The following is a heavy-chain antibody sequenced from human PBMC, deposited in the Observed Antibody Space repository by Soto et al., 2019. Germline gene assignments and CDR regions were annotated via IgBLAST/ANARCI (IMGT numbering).Heavy chain of an antibody. D-gene: IGHD3-10*01. V-gene: IGHV3-21*01. CDR2: ISSSGSYI. J-gene: IGHJ6*02. CDR3: ALLWFGETYYGMDV. Sequence: GGSLRLSCAASGFTFSSYSMNWVRQAPGKGLEWVSSISSSGSYIYYADSVKGRFTISRDNAKNSLYLQMNSLRAEDTAVYYCALLWFGETYYGMDVWGQGTTVTVSS. CDR1: GFTFSSYS.